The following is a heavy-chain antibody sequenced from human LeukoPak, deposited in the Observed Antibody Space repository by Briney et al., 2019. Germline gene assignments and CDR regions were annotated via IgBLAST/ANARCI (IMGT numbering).Heavy chain of an antibody. CDR3: ARVPSAYYGSGSLD. CDR1: GFTFSSYS. D-gene: IGHD3-10*01. CDR2: ISSSSSTI. Sequence: PGGSLRLSCAASGFTFSSYSMNRVRQAPGKGLEWVSYISSSSSTIYYADPVKGRFTISRDNAKNSLYLQMNSLRAEDTAVYYCARVPSAYYGSGSLDWGQGTLVTVSS. J-gene: IGHJ4*02. V-gene: IGHV3-48*04.